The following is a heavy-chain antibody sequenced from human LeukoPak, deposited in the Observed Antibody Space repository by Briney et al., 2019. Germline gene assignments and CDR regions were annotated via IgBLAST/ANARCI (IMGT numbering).Heavy chain of an antibody. Sequence: PSETLSLTCAVYGGSFSSYYWSWIRQPPGKGLEWIGYIYYSGSTNYNPSLKSRVTISVDTSKNQFSLKLSSVTAAGTAVYYCARGSRDSSSWVDYWGQGTLVTVSS. V-gene: IGHV4-59*01. CDR3: ARGSRDSSSWVDY. CDR1: GGSFSSYY. CDR2: IYYSGST. J-gene: IGHJ4*02. D-gene: IGHD6-13*01.